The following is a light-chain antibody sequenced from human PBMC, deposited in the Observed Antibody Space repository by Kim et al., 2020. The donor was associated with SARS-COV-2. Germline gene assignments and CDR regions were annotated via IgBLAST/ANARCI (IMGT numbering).Light chain of an antibody. J-gene: IGKJ4*01. V-gene: IGKV3-11*01. CDR2: DAS. CDR1: QSVSSY. Sequence: EIVLTQSPATLSLSPGERATLSCRASQSVSSYLAWYQQKPGQAPRPLIYDASNRATGIPARFSGSGSGTDFTLTISSLEPEDFAVYYCQQRSNWPSLTCGGGTNVEI. CDR3: QQRSNWPSLT.